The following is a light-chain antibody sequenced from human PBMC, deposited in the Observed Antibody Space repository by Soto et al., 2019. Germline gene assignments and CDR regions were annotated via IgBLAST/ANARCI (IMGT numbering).Light chain of an antibody. CDR2: DVS. J-gene: IGLJ1*01. CDR3: DSYTSSSSYA. CDR1: GSDVGAYRY. V-gene: IGLV2-14*01. Sequence: QSALTQPASVSGSPGQSITISCTGTGSDVGAYRYVSWYQQHPGQAPKLIIYDVSNRPSGVSDRFSGSKSGNTASLTISGLQSEDEADYYCDSYTSSSSYAFGTNTKVTVL.